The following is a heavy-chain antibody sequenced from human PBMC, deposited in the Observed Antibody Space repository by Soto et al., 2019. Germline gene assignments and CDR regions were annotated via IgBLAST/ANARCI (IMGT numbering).Heavy chain of an antibody. J-gene: IGHJ4*02. CDR1: GSTFSSYS. CDR2: ISSSSSFI. V-gene: IGHV3-21*01. Sequence: GGSLRLSCAASGSTFSSYSMNWVRQAPGKGLEWVSSISSSSSFIYSAGSVKGRFTISRDNAKNSLYPQMNSLRAEDTAVYYCAVGEETGTPYFGNWGQGTLVTVSS. D-gene: IGHD1-7*01. CDR3: AVGEETGTPYFGN.